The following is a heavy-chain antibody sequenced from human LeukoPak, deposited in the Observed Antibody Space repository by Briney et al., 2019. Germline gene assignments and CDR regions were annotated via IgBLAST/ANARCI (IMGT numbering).Heavy chain of an antibody. CDR3: ARDPGDTGVDY. V-gene: IGHV3-33*08. Sequence: PGGSLRLSCAASGFPFSSYGMHWVRQAPGKGLEWVAVIWYDGSNKYYADSVKGRFTISRDNSKNTLYLQMNSLRAEDTAVYYCARDPGDTGVDYWGQGTLVTVSS. D-gene: IGHD5-18*01. CDR1: GFPFSSYG. J-gene: IGHJ4*02. CDR2: IWYDGSNK.